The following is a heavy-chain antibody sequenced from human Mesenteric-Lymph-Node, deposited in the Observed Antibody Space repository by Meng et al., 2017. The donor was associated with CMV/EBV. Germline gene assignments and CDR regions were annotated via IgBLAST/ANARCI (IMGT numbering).Heavy chain of an antibody. J-gene: IGHJ4*02. V-gene: IGHV4-39*07. CDR2: IYSDGTT. CDR1: GTSMTTSSSLYY. CDR3: ARGARAYSGYAN. D-gene: IGHD5-12*01. Sequence: SETLSLTCSVSGTSMTTSSSLYYWGWIRQPPGRGPEWIGSIYSDGTTFSNPSLKSRATISVDTSKNQFSLSLSSVTAADTAVYYCARGARAYSGYANWGQGTLVTVSS.